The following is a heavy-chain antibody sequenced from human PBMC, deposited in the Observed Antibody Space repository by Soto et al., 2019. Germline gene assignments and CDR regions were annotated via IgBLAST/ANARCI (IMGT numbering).Heavy chain of an antibody. D-gene: IGHD2-15*01. CDR3: ARGTVVTHFDY. V-gene: IGHV1-3*01. Sequence: ASVKVSCKASGYTFTSYAMHWVLQAPGQRLEWMGWINAGNGNTKYSQKFQGRVTITRDTSASTAYMELSSLRSEDTAVYYCARGTVVTHFDYWGQGTLVTVSS. CDR1: GYTFTSYA. CDR2: INAGNGNT. J-gene: IGHJ4*02.